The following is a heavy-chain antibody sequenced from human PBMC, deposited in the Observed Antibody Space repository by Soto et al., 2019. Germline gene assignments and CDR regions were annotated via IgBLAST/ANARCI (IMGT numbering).Heavy chain of an antibody. CDR3: AIPVDTGYYGMDV. Sequence: ASVKVSCTASGYIFTDYYMHWVRQAPGQELGWMGWINPNSGNTGYAQKFQGRVTMTRNTSISTAYMELSSLRSEDTAVYYCAIPVDTGYYGMDVWGQGTTVTVSS. D-gene: IGHD5-18*01. J-gene: IGHJ6*02. V-gene: IGHV1-8*02. CDR2: INPNSGNT. CDR1: GYIFTDYY.